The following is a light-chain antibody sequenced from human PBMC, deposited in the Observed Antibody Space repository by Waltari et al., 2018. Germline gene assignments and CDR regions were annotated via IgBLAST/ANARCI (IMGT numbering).Light chain of an antibody. V-gene: IGKV1-39*01. Sequence: DIQMTQSTSSLSASVGNTVTITCLKIQNIDRSVTWYHQRPGYAPKLLIFAASTLQSGVSSRFSGSGSGTDFTLTISGLQPEDFATYFCQQSHRSPWTFGQGTQVDI. J-gene: IGKJ1*01. CDR3: QQSHRSPWT. CDR2: AAS. CDR1: QNIDRS.